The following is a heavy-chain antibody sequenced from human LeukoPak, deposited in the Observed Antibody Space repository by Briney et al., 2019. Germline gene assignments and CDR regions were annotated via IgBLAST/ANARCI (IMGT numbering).Heavy chain of an antibody. V-gene: IGHV3-66*01. CDR1: GFTVSSKY. CDR2: IYSGGST. D-gene: IGHD5-24*01. J-gene: IGHJ4*02. CDR3: ARESSGWLQLFDY. Sequence: GGSLRLSCAASGFTVSSKYMSWVRQAPGKGLEWVSVIYSGGSTYYADSVKGRFTISRDNSKNTVYLQMDSLRAEDTAVYYCARESSGWLQLFDYWGQGTLVTVSS.